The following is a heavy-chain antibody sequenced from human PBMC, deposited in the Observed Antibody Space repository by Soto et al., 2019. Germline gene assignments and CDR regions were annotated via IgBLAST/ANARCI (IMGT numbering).Heavy chain of an antibody. J-gene: IGHJ5*02. CDR3: PSDTPVFAVALKTGFDP. V-gene: IGHV4-31*03. D-gene: IGHD3-3*01. Sequence: SLWRPVIVCGGGITSGWHYWNWDRQHPGKGLEWSGYIFYTGTTGYNSSLQSRVSISVDSPKHHFSLKLTSVTAADTAVYYCPSDTPVFAVALKTGFDPCGRGTLVTVSS. CDR2: IFYTGTT. CDR1: GGGITSGWHY.